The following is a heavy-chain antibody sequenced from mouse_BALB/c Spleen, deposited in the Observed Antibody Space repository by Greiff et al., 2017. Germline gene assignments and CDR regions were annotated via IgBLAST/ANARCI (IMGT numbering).Heavy chain of an antibody. D-gene: IGHD2-4*01. CDR2: ISSGSSTI. CDR3: ARGAVPDYDCSFDY. CDR1: GFTFSSFG. Sequence: EVQRVESGGGLVQPGGSRKLSCAASGFTFSSFGMHWVRQAPEKGLEWVAYISSGSSTIYYADTVKGRFTISRDNPKNTMFLQMTSLRSEDTAMYYCARGAVPDYDCSFDYWGQGTTLTVSS. J-gene: IGHJ2*01. V-gene: IGHV5-17*02.